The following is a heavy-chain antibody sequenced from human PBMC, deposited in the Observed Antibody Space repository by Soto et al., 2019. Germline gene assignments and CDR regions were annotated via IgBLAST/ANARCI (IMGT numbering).Heavy chain of an antibody. CDR2: ISGSGGST. V-gene: IGHV3-23*01. CDR3: AKIPYDYIWGSYRLPDY. CDR1: GFTFSSYA. Sequence: LKLSCAAPGFTFSSYAMSWVRQAPGKGLEWVSAISGSGGSTYYADSVKGRFTISRDNSKNTLYLQMNSLRAEDTAVYYCAKIPYDYIWGSYRLPDYCGQGSLVPVSS. J-gene: IGHJ4*02. D-gene: IGHD3-16*02.